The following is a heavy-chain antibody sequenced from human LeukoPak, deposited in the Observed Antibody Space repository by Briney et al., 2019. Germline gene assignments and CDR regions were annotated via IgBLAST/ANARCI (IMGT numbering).Heavy chain of an antibody. CDR1: GYTFTSYD. D-gene: IGHD5-18*01. Sequence: ASVTVSFKASGYTFTSYDINWVRQAPGQGREWMGWMNPNSGNTGYAHKFQGRVTMTKNTSISTAYMELSSLRSEDTAVYYCARGYSYGYDWFDHWGQGTLVTVSS. CDR2: MNPNSGNT. J-gene: IGHJ5*02. CDR3: ARGYSYGYDWFDH. V-gene: IGHV1-8*01.